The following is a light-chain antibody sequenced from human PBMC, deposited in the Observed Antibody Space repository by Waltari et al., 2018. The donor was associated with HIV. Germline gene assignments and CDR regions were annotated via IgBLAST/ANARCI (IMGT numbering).Light chain of an antibody. CDR3: QQYNSYSDT. CDR2: EAS. V-gene: IGKV1-5*03. CDR1: QSMSTW. J-gene: IGKJ2*01. Sequence: TQLTQYPSPLLASVGATVTLTCRASQSMSTWLAWYQQKPGKAPKLLIYEASNLENGVPSRFSGSGSGTEFTLTISSLQPEDFATYYCQQYNSYSDTFGQGTKLEI.